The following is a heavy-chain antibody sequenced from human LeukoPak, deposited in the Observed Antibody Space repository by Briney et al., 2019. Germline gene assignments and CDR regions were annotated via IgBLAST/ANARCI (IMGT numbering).Heavy chain of an antibody. CDR2: IDPSDSYT. CDR1: GYSFTSYW. CDR3: ARQPGYCSSTSCPPPPYYYYGMDV. Sequence: GESLRISCKGSGYSFTSYWISWVRQMPGKGLEWMGRIDPSDSYTNYSPSFQGHATISADKSISTAYLQWSSLKASDTAMYYCARQPGYCSSTSCPPPPYYYYGMDVWGQGTTVTVSS. V-gene: IGHV5-10-1*01. D-gene: IGHD2-2*01. J-gene: IGHJ6*02.